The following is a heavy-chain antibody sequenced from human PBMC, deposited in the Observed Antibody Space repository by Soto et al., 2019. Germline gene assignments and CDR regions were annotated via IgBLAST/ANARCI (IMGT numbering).Heavy chain of an antibody. D-gene: IGHD3-3*01. CDR2: MNPNSGNT. CDR1: GYTFTSYD. CDR3: ARVLYDFWSGPDYYYMDV. V-gene: IGHV1-8*01. J-gene: IGHJ6*03. Sequence: GASVKVSCKASGYTFTSYDINWVRQATGQGLEWMGWMNPNSGNTGYAQKFQGRVTMTRNTSISTAYMELSSLRSEDTALYYCARVLYDFWSGPDYYYMDVWGKGTTVTVSS.